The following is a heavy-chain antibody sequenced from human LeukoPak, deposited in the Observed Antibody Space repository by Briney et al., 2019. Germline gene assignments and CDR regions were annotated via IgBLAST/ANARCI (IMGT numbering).Heavy chain of an antibody. CDR3: ARVRLVDERAWAY. CDR2: ITPKSGDT. Sequence: ASVKVSCKASGYTFSDFYIHWVRQAPGQGLEYVGWITPKSGDTYSPQRFQGRVTMTRDASISTAYMELSSLRSDDTAVYFCARVRLVDERAWAYWGQGTLVTVSS. CDR1: GYTFSDFY. J-gene: IGHJ4*02. D-gene: IGHD1-1*01. V-gene: IGHV1-2*02.